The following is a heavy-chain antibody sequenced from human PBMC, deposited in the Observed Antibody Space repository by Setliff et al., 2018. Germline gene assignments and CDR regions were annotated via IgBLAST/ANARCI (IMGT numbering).Heavy chain of an antibody. CDR1: GGSITSRSYY. CDR3: ARAGGGYYGSGSYWSRGVFDY. V-gene: IGHV4-39*07. Sequence: SETLSLTCSVSGGSITSRSYYWGWIRQPPGKGLEWIGEINHSGSTNYNPSLKSRVTISVDTSKNQFSLKLSSVTAADTAVYYCARAGGGYYGSGSYWSRGVFDYWGQGTLVTVSS. D-gene: IGHD3-10*01. CDR2: INHSGST. J-gene: IGHJ4*02.